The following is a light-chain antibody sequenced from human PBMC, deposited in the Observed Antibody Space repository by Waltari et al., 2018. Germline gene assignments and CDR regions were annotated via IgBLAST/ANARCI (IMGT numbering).Light chain of an antibody. J-gene: IGLJ1*01. CDR3: VAWDVSLSGYV. Sequence: QSVLTQPPSASGTPGQRVTISCSGSSSNIGSRPVNWYQQFPGTTPKLLIHDSNRRPSGVPDRFSGSKSGTSASLAISGLQSEDEADYYCVAWDVSLSGYVFGTGTKVTVL. CDR1: SSNIGSRP. V-gene: IGLV1-44*01. CDR2: DSN.